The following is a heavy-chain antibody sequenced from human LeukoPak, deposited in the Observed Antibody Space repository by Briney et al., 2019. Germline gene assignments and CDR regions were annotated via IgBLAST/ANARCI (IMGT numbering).Heavy chain of an antibody. D-gene: IGHD3-10*01. CDR3: ARTASGFGELAGAVDI. CDR1: GGSISSYY. Sequence: SETLSLTCTVSGGSISSYYWSWIRQPAGKGLEWIGRIYTSGSTNYNPSLKSRVTISVDTSKNQFSLKLSSVTAADTAVYYCARTASGFGELAGAVDIWGQGTMVTVSS. V-gene: IGHV4-4*07. J-gene: IGHJ3*02. CDR2: IYTSGST.